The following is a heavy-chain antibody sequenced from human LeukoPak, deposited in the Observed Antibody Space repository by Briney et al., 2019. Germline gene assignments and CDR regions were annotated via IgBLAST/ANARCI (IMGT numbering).Heavy chain of an antibody. D-gene: IGHD2-15*01. Sequence: GGSLRLSCAASGFTFSSYAMSWVRQAPGKGLEWVSAISGSGGSTYYADSVKGRFTISRDNSKNTLYLQMNSLRAEDTAVYYCAREMLLGYCSGGSCYDLSYGMDVWGQGTTVTVSS. CDR1: GFTFSSYA. CDR3: AREMLLGYCSGGSCYDLSYGMDV. J-gene: IGHJ6*02. V-gene: IGHV3-23*01. CDR2: ISGSGGST.